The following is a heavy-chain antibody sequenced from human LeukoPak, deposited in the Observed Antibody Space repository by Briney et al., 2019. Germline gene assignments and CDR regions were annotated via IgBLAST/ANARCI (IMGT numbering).Heavy chain of an antibody. V-gene: IGHV1-2*02. CDR3: ARDEGNCSGGSCYSYGMDV. CDR2: INPNSGGT. D-gene: IGHD2-15*01. Sequence: ASVKVSCKASGYTFTGYYMHWVRQAPGQGLEWMGWINPNSGGTKYAQKFQGRVTMTRDTSISEAYMELSRLRSDDTAVYYCARDEGNCSGGSCYSYGMDVWGQGTTVTVSS. CDR1: GYTFTGYY. J-gene: IGHJ6*02.